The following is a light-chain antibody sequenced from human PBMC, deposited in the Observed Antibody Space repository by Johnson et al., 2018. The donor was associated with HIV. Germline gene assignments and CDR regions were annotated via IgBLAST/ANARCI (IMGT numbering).Light chain of an antibody. V-gene: IGLV1-51*02. CDR1: RSNIGNNY. J-gene: IGLJ1*01. CDR3: GTWDSRLSIFV. CDR2: EDN. Sequence: QSVLTQPPSVSAAPGQKVTISCSGGRSNIGNNYVSWYQQLPGTTPKLLMYEDNERPSGIPDRFSGSKSGTSATLGISGLQTGDEADYFCGTWDSRLSIFVFGTATNITV.